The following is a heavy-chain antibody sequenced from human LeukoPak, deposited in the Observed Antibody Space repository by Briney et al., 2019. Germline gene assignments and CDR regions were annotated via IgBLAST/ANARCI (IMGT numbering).Heavy chain of an antibody. CDR2: IYSGGST. Sequence: GGSLRLSCAVSGVTFSSYAMNWVRQAPGKGLEWVSVIYSGGSTYYADSVKGRFTISRDNSKNTLYLQMNSLRAEDTAVYYCASGSGSYRTPYYYMDVWGTGTTVTVSS. D-gene: IGHD3-10*01. J-gene: IGHJ6*03. CDR1: GVTFSSYA. CDR3: ASGSGSYRTPYYYMDV. V-gene: IGHV3-53*01.